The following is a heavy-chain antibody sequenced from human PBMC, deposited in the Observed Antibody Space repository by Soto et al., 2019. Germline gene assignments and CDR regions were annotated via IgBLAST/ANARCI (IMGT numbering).Heavy chain of an antibody. CDR3: TSIPDYYGSGSYYPFDY. Sequence: ASVKVSCKVSGYTLTDLSMQWVRQAPGKGLEWMGGFDPEDGETIYAQKFQGRVTMTEDTATDTAYMELSSLKTEDTAVYYCTSIPDYYGSGSYYPFDYWGQGTLVTVSS. D-gene: IGHD3-10*01. V-gene: IGHV1-24*01. CDR1: GYTLTDLS. J-gene: IGHJ4*02. CDR2: FDPEDGET.